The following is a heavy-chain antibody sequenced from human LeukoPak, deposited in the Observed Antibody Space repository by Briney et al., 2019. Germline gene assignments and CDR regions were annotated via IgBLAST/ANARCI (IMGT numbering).Heavy chain of an antibody. CDR1: GFTFSSND. Sequence: QSGGPLRLSFAALGFTFSSNDMHWVRQATGKGLSGVSFIGTAGDTYYPGSVKGRFTISRENAKNSLYLQMNSLRAGGTAVYYCARGRGEHQLLDDDGFDIWGQGTMVTVSS. V-gene: IGHV3-13*01. D-gene: IGHD2-2*01. CDR3: ARGRGEHQLLDDDGFDI. J-gene: IGHJ3*02. CDR2: IGTAGDT.